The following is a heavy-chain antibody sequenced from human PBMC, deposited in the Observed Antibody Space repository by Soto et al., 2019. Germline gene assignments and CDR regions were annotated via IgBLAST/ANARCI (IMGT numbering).Heavy chain of an antibody. CDR2: ISYDATIQ. CDR1: GFTFRSHA. CDR3: AKLVESGDSFDL. V-gene: IGHV3-30*18. D-gene: IGHD3-10*01. J-gene: IGHJ3*01. Sequence: QAQLVESGGGVVQSGRSLRLSCEASGFTFRSHAMHWVRQTPGKGLEWVAVISYDATIQSYADSVKGRFTISRDNSANTLFLHMHSIRAEDTAVYFCAKLVESGDSFDLWGQGTVVTVSS.